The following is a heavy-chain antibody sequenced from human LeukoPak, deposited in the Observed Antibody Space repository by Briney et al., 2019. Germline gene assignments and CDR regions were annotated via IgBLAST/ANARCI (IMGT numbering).Heavy chain of an antibody. CDR1: GGSISGYY. J-gene: IGHJ6*03. V-gene: IGHV4-4*09. CDR3: ARWSGGVTARNYYYYMDV. CDR2: IYTSGTT. D-gene: IGHD6-6*01. Sequence: SETLSLTCTVPGGSISGYYWSWIRQSPGKGLEWIGRIYTSGTTDYNPSLRTRVTISVDASRNQFSLNLSSVTAADTAVYYCARWSGGVTARNYYYYMDVWGEGTTVTVSS.